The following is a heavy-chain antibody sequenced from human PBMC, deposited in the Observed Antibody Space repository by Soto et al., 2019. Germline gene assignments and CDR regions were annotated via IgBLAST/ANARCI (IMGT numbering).Heavy chain of an antibody. V-gene: IGHV4-59*01. CDR1: GDSIRNYY. Sequence: QVQLQESGPGLVKPSETLSLTCTVSGDSIRNYYWCWIRQAPGKGLEWIGFIYHSGNTNYTPSLKSRVTMSIDTSKSQFSLKLNSVTAADTAVYYCARDQGIASSGPFDYWGPGTLVTVSS. CDR2: IYHSGNT. D-gene: IGHD6-13*01. CDR3: ARDQGIASSGPFDY. J-gene: IGHJ4*02.